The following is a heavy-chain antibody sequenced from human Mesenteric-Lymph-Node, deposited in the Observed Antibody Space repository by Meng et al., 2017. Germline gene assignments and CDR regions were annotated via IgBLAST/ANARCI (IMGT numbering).Heavy chain of an antibody. Sequence: QVRLVQSGAEVKKPGASMKASVKALGYTFTNYGISWVRQAPGQGLEWMGWISAYNGNTNYAQKLQGRVTMTTDTSMSTAYMELRSLRSDDTAVYYCARVSDDYDRTGYYNFDYWGQGTLVTVSS. CDR3: ARVSDDYDRTGYYNFDY. J-gene: IGHJ4*02. D-gene: IGHD3-22*01. V-gene: IGHV1-18*01. CDR1: GYTFTNYG. CDR2: ISAYNGNT.